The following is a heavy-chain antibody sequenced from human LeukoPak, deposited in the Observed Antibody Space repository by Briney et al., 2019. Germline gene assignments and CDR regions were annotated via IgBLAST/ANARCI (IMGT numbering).Heavy chain of an antibody. D-gene: IGHD3-10*01. J-gene: IGHJ4*02. V-gene: IGHV1-18*01. CDR2: ISAYNGST. CDR3: AREGGSGSYYNGNDY. Sequence: ASVKVSCKASGYTFNNYGITWVRQAPGQGLEWMGWISAYNGSTNYAQKFQGRVTMTTDTSTSTAYMELRSLKYDDTAVYYCAREGGSGSYYNGNDYWGQGTLVTVSS. CDR1: GYTFNNYG.